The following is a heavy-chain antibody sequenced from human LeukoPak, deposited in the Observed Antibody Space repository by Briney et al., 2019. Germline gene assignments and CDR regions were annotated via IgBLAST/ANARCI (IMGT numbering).Heavy chain of an antibody. V-gene: IGHV3-74*01. CDR1: GFTFSNYW. CDR3: ARAPSEIGGYYPEYFRH. CDR2: IKSDGRT. D-gene: IGHD3-22*01. J-gene: IGHJ1*01. Sequence: PGGSLRLSCAAAGFTFSNYWMHWVRQAPGEGLVWVSRIKSDGRTNYADSEKGRFTISRDNAKNTVSLQMNSLRAEDTGVYYCARAPSEIGGYYPEYFRHWGQGTLVTVSS.